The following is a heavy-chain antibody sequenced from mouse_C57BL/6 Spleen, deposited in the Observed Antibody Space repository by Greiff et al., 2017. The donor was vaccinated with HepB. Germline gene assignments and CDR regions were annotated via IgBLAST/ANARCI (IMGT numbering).Heavy chain of an antibody. Sequence: VQLQQSGPGLVQPSQSLSITCTVSGFSLTSYGVHWVRQSPGKGLEWLGVIWSGGSTDYNAAFISRLSISKDNSKSQVFFKMNSQQADDTAIYYCARDYYGSSWYFDVWGTGTTVTVSS. V-gene: IGHV2-2*01. CDR1: GFSLTSYG. CDR2: IWSGGST. CDR3: ARDYYGSSWYFDV. D-gene: IGHD1-1*01. J-gene: IGHJ1*03.